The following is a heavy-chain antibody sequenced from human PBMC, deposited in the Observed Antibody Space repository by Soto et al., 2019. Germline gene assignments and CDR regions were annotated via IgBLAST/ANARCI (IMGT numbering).Heavy chain of an antibody. V-gene: IGHV4-59*01. CDR3: AQGSQYYDTSGYCFDP. CDR1: GGSISTYY. CDR2: IHYSGST. D-gene: IGHD3-22*01. Sequence: SETLSLTCTVSGGSISTYYWSWIRQPPGKGLEWIGYIHYSGSTNYIPSLKSRVTISLDTPKNQFSLKLSSVTAADTAVYYCAQGSQYYDTSGYCFDPWGQGTLVTVSS. J-gene: IGHJ5*02.